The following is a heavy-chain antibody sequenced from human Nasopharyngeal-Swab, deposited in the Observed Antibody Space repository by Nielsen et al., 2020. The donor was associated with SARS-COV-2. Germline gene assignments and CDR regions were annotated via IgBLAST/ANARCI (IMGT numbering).Heavy chain of an antibody. D-gene: IGHD4-17*01. Sequence: GGSLRLSCAASGFTFSSYAMSWVRQAQGKGLEWVSAISGSGGSTYYADSVKGRFTISRDNSKNTLYLQMNSLRAEDTAVYYCAKSFAALTTVSNFYYWGQGTLVTVSS. V-gene: IGHV3-23*01. CDR3: AKSFAALTTVSNFYY. CDR2: ISGSGGST. J-gene: IGHJ4*02. CDR1: GFTFSSYA.